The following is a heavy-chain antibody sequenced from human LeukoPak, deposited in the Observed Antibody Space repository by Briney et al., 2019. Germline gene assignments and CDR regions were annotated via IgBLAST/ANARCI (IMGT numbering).Heavy chain of an antibody. J-gene: IGHJ4*02. Sequence: GESLKISCKGSGYIFTRYWIAWVRQMPGKGLEWMGLIYPDDADTKYSPSFQGQVTISVDKSISTAYLHWSSLKASDTAVYYCATGNFSPQYYFDYWGQGALVTVSS. CDR1: GYIFTRYW. V-gene: IGHV5-51*01. D-gene: IGHD3-3*01. CDR3: ATGNFSPQYYFDY. CDR2: IYPDDADT.